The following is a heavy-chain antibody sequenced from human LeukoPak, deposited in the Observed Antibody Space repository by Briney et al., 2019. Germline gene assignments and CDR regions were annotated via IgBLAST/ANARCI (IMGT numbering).Heavy chain of an antibody. Sequence: ASVKVSCKASGYTFTSYDINWVRQATGQGLEWMGWMNPNSGNTGYAQKFQGRVTMTRNTSISTAYMELSSLRSEDTAVYYCARGLIAAEHDAFDIWGQGTMVTVSS. CDR3: ARGLIAAEHDAFDI. J-gene: IGHJ3*02. D-gene: IGHD6-13*01. CDR2: MNPNSGNT. CDR1: GYTFTSYD. V-gene: IGHV1-8*01.